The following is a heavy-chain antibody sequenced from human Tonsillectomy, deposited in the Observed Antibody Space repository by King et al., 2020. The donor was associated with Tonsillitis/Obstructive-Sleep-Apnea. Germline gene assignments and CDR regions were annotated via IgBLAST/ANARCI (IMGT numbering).Heavy chain of an antibody. D-gene: IGHD3-10*01. J-gene: IGHJ4*02. CDR2: IKQDGSES. V-gene: IGHV3-7*04. Sequence: VQLVESGGALVQPGGSLRISCTASGFTFSRYWMSWVRQAPGKGLEWVANIKQDGSESHYVDAVKDRFAISRDNAKNSLFLQMNSLRADDTAVYYCARDNYYGLRNYYNPLNYFDWWGQGTLVTVSS. CDR1: GFTFSRYW. CDR3: ARDNYYGLRNYYNPLNYFDW.